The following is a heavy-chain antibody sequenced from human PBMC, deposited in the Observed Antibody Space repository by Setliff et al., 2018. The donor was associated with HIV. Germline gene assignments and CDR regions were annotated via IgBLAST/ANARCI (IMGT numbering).Heavy chain of an antibody. J-gene: IGHJ5*02. V-gene: IGHV4-59*01. Sequence: PSETLSLTCTVSGGSITTYFWSWIRQPPGKGLEWIAYSYYNGGTTYNPSLKSRATISLDTSKNHFSLKLSSVTADDTAVYYCARGGYWFDPWGQGTLVTVSS. CDR2: SYYNGGT. CDR3: ARGGYWFDP. CDR1: GGSITTYF.